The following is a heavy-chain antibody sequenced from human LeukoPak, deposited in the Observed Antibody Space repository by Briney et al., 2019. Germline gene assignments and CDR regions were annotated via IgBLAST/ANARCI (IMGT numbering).Heavy chain of an antibody. J-gene: IGHJ6*02. Sequence: GASVKVSCKASGYTFTSYGISWVRQAPGQGLEWMGWISAYNGNTNYAQKLQGRVTMTTDTSTSTAYMELRSLRSDDTAVYYCARAPSTVTTPYYYYGMDVWGQGTTVTVSS. CDR3: ARAPSTVTTPYYYYGMDV. D-gene: IGHD4-17*01. V-gene: IGHV1-18*01. CDR2: ISAYNGNT. CDR1: GYTFTSYG.